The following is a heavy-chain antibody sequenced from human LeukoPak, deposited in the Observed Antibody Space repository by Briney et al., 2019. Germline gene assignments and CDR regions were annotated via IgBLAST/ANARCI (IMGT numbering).Heavy chain of an antibody. D-gene: IGHD2-2*01. CDR2: ISAYNGNT. Sequence: GASVKVSCKASGYTFSSYGISWVRQAPGQGLEWMGWISAYNGNTNYAQKLQGRVTMTTDTSTSTAYMELRSLRSDDTAVYYCARVGYCSSTSCYYCYYYYLDVWAKGPRSPSP. V-gene: IGHV1-18*01. CDR1: GYTFSSYG. J-gene: IGHJ6*03. CDR3: ARVGYCSSTSCYYCYYYYLDV.